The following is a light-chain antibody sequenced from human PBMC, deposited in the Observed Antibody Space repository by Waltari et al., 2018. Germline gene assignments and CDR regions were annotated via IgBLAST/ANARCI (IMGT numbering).Light chain of an antibody. CDR2: VNSDGSH. J-gene: IGLJ3*02. Sequence: LVLTQPPSASASLGASVTLTRRQPGAYSAYAIARHPNLPLKGPRYLITVNSDGSHTKGDGISDRFSCSSSDLYRYLIISRLQSDDEAEYFSQTWGTGFPVFGTGTKLTVL. CDR1: GAYSAYA. CDR3: QTWGTGFPV. V-gene: IGLV4-69*01.